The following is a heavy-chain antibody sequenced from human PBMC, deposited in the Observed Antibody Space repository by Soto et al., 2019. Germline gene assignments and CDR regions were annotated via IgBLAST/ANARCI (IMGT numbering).Heavy chain of an antibody. V-gene: IGHV3-23*01. CDR3: GKDLIVNNGVWEAFEM. Sequence: EVQLLESGGGLVQPGGSLRLSCAASGFSFSAYAMNWVRQAPGKGLQWVSGLVGSGGGKYYADSVKGRFTVSRDNSKNTLYLLKNHLGDEDTDVYYCGKDLIVNNGVWEAFEMWSRWTKVTVSS. J-gene: IGHJ3*02. CDR1: GFSFSAYA. D-gene: IGHD2-8*01. CDR2: LVGSGGGK.